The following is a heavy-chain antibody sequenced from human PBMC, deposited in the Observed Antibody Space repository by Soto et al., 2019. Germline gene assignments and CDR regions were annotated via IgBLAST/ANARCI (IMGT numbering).Heavy chain of an antibody. CDR1: GYTFSNYN. CDR3: AREAASVPSFYYHFMDA. J-gene: IGHJ6*04. Sequence: QEQLVQSGAEVKKPGAPVKVSCKASGYTFSNYNINWVRQASGHGLEWMGWMNPDSGNTGYAEKLQGRVTMTRNSSISTAYMELSGLRSEDTAVYYCAREAASVPSFYYHFMDAWGKGTTVTVSS. D-gene: IGHD3-10*01. CDR2: MNPDSGNT. V-gene: IGHV1-8*01.